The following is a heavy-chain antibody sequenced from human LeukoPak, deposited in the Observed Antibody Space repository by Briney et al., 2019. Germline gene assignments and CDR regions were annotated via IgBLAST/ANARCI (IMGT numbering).Heavy chain of an antibody. J-gene: IGHJ6*02. D-gene: IGHD2-15*01. CDR2: IYYSGST. CDR1: GGSISSYY. CDR3: ARLLCSGGSCYSGVSYYGMDV. V-gene: IGHV4-59*08. Sequence: SETLSLTCTVSGGSISSYYWSWIWHPPGKGLEWIVYIYYSGSTNYNPSLKSRVTISVDTSKNQFSLKLSSVTAADTAVYYCARLLCSGGSCYSGVSYYGMDVWGQGTTVTVSS.